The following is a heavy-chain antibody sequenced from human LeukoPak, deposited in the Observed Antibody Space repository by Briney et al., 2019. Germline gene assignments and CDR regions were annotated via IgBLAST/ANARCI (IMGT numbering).Heavy chain of an antibody. CDR2: IRYDGSNK. CDR1: GFTFSSYG. D-gene: IGHD1-20*01. V-gene: IGHV3-30*02. Sequence: GGSLRLSCAASGFTFSSYGMHWVRQAPGKGLEWVAFIRYDGSNKYYAESVKGRFTISRDNSKNTLFLQMSSLRVEDTAVYYCAAGNNWNEHHGLDPWGQGTLVTVSS. J-gene: IGHJ5*02. CDR3: AAGNNWNEHHGLDP.